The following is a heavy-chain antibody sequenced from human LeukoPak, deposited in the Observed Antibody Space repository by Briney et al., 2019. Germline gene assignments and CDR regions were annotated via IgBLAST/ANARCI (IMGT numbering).Heavy chain of an antibody. CDR3: ARVIYGSGTYYKGWFDP. V-gene: IGHV3-53*01. CDR1: GFNVSSNY. Sequence: GGSLRLSCAASGFNVSSNYMSWVRQAPGKGLEWVSVIYSSGGTYYADSVKGRFTISRDNSKNMLYLQMNGLGAEDTAVYYCARVIYGSGTYYKGWFDPWGQGTLVTVSS. CDR2: IYSSGGT. J-gene: IGHJ5*02. D-gene: IGHD3-10*01.